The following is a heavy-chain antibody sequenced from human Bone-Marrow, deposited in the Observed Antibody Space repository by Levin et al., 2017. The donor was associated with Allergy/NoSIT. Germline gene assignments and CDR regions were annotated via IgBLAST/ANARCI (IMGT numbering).Heavy chain of an antibody. V-gene: IGHV3-30-3*01. CDR3: ARDWGFVVVVAAEIDY. Sequence: GGSLRLSCAASGFTFSSYAMHWVRQAPGKGLEWVAVISYDGSNKYYADSVKGRFTISRDNSKNTLYLQMNSLRAEDTAVYYCARDWGFVVVVAAEIDYWGQGTLVTVSS. CDR2: ISYDGSNK. D-gene: IGHD2-15*01. CDR1: GFTFSSYA. J-gene: IGHJ4*02.